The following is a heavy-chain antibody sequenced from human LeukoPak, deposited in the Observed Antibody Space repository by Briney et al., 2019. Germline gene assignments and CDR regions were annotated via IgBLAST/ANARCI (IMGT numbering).Heavy chain of an antibody. CDR3: ARIYRNYGMGV. Sequence: GESLKISCKGSGYTFTNYWIGWVRQLPGKGLEWMGITYPGDSDTRYSPSFQGQVTISADKSITTAYLQWSSLKASDTAMFYCARIYRNYGMGVWGQGTTVTVSS. CDR2: TYPGDSDT. J-gene: IGHJ6*02. CDR1: GYTFTNYW. V-gene: IGHV5-51*01. D-gene: IGHD5-18*01.